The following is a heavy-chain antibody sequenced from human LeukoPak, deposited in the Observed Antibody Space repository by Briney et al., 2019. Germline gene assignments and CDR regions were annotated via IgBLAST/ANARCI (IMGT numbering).Heavy chain of an antibody. CDR2: TYYRSKWYN. CDR1: GDSVSSNSAA. D-gene: IGHD6-13*01. Sequence: SQTLSLTCAISGDSVSSNSAAWNWIRQSPSRGLEWLGRTYYRSKWYNDYAVSVKSRITINPDTSKNQFSLQLNSVTPEDTAVYYCARDLGYSSSWYVGYYFDYWGQGTLVTVSS. J-gene: IGHJ4*02. V-gene: IGHV6-1*01. CDR3: ARDLGYSSSWYVGYYFDY.